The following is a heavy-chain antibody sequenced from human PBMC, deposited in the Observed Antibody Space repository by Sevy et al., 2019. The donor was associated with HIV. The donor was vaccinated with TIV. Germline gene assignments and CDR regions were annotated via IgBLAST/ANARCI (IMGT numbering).Heavy chain of an antibody. CDR2: ISYDVTDQ. V-gene: IGHV3-30*04. D-gene: IGHD3-22*01. Sequence: GGSLRLSCLASGFTFSSYAMHWVRQAPGKGLEWVAAISYDVTDQYHADSVQGRFTISRDNSNNTVFLQMNSLRAEDTAVYYCAGGPYNYDSRGYDLGEHWGQGTLVTVSS. J-gene: IGHJ4*02. CDR3: AGGPYNYDSRGYDLGEH. CDR1: GFTFSSYA.